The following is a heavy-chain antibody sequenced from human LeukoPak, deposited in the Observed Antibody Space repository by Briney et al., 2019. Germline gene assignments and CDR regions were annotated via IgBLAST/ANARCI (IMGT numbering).Heavy chain of an antibody. Sequence: GGSLRLSCAASGFTFSSYSMNWVRQAPGKGLEWVSSISSSSSYIYYADSVKGRFTISRDNSKNTLYLQMNSLRAEDTAVYYCARDLYYYDSSGYYYWGQGTLVTVSS. CDR2: ISSSSSYI. V-gene: IGHV3-21*01. CDR1: GFTFSSYS. CDR3: ARDLYYYDSSGYYY. J-gene: IGHJ4*02. D-gene: IGHD3-22*01.